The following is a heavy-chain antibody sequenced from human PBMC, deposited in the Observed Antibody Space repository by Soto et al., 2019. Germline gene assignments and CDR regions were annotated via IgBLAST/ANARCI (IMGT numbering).Heavy chain of an antibody. Sequence: GGSLRLSCAASGFTFSSYGMHWVRQAPGKGLEWVAVIWSDGSNKYYADSVKGRFTISRDNSKNTLYLQMNSLRAEDTAVYYCATSIAAHGATDYWGQGTLVTVSS. D-gene: IGHD6-6*01. CDR1: GFTFSSYG. CDR2: IWSDGSNK. V-gene: IGHV3-33*01. CDR3: ATSIAAHGATDY. J-gene: IGHJ4*02.